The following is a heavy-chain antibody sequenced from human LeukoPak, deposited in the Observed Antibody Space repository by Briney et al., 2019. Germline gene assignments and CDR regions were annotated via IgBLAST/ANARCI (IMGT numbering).Heavy chain of an antibody. D-gene: IGHD3-22*01. Sequence: PGGSLRLSCAASGFTFSSYGMHWVRQAPGKGLEWVAVISYDGSNKYYADSVKGRFTISRDNSKNTLYLQMNSLRAEDTAVYYCAKVLNYDSSGYDFDYWGQGTLVTVSS. J-gene: IGHJ4*02. CDR3: AKVLNYDSSGYDFDY. V-gene: IGHV3-30*18. CDR2: ISYDGSNK. CDR1: GFTFSSYG.